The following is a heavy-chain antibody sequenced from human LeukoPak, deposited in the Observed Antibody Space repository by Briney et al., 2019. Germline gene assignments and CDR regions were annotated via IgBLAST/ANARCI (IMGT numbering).Heavy chain of an antibody. Sequence: PGGSLRLSCAASGFTVSSNYMSWVRQAPGKGLEWVSIIYSGGSTYYADSVKDRFTISRDNSKNTLYLQMNSLRAEDTAVYYCAKGTARIPSYFDYWGQGTLVTVSS. CDR2: IYSGGST. CDR1: GFTVSSNY. D-gene: IGHD5-18*01. CDR3: AKGTARIPSYFDY. V-gene: IGHV3-66*01. J-gene: IGHJ4*02.